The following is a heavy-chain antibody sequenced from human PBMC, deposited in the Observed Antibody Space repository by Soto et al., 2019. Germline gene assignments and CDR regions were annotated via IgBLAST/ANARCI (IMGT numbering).Heavy chain of an antibody. CDR1: GYSFTNYR. D-gene: IGHD5-18*01. V-gene: IGHV5-51*01. CDR3: ARHRREYRYGLSYYYYGMDV. Sequence: MISWVASGYSFTNYRIGWVPQLPGKALEWMGIIYPGDSDTRYNPSFHGQVTISADKSISTAYLQWSSLKASDTARYYCARHRREYRYGLSYYYYGMDVWGQGTRVTDSS. J-gene: IGHJ6*02. CDR2: IYPGDSDT.